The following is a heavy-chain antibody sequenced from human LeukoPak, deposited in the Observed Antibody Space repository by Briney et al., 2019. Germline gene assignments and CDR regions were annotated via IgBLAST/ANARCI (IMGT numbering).Heavy chain of an antibody. CDR1: GDSITSYY. V-gene: IGHV4-4*07. D-gene: IGHD2-15*01. J-gene: IGHJ4*02. Sequence: SETLSLTCTVSGDSITSYYWSWIRQPAGKGLEWIGRISITDGTSYTPSLQSRVTMSVDASKNQFSLKLSSVTAADTAVYYCARVDLRAAYFDYWGQGTLVTVSS. CDR3: ARVDLRAAYFDY. CDR2: ISITDGT.